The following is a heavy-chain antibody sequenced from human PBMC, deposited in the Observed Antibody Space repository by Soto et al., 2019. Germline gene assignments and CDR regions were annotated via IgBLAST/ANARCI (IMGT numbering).Heavy chain of an antibody. CDR3: AREAVTTRNGWFQH. D-gene: IGHD4-17*01. CDR2: IYNSGST. J-gene: IGHJ1*01. V-gene: IGHV4-30-4*01. Sequence: QVQLQESGPGLVKPSQTLSLTCTVSGGSISSGDSYWSWIRQPPGKGLEWIGYIYNSGSTYYNPSLKSRVTISADTSKNQFSLELSSVTAADTAVYYCAREAVTTRNGWFQHWGQGTLVTVSS. CDR1: GGSISSGDSY.